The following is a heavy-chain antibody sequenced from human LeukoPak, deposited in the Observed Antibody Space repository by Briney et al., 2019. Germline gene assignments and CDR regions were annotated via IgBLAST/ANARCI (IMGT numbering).Heavy chain of an antibody. V-gene: IGHV3-21*06. CDR3: ARDAQWLVPEGYYYYMDV. D-gene: IGHD6-19*01. CDR2: ISSSSSHI. J-gene: IGHJ6*03. CDR1: GFAFSRYS. Sequence: GGSLRLSCAGSGFAFSRYSMNWFRQAPGKGLERVSCISSSSSHIFYADSVKGRFTISRDNAKNSLYLQMNSLRAGDTAVYYCARDAQWLVPEGYYYYMDVWGKGITVTVAS.